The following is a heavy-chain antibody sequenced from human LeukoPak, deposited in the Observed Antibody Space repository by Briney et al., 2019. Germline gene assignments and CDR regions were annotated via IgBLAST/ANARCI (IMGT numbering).Heavy chain of an antibody. CDR1: GFTFSSYS. Sequence: GGSLRLSCAASGFTFSSYSMNWVRQAPGKGLEWVAFVRYDGSNKYYADSVKGRFIISRDNSENTLYLQMNSLRAEDTAVYYCAKDYDSSGYYPLGAFDIWGQGTMVTVSS. J-gene: IGHJ3*02. CDR2: VRYDGSNK. D-gene: IGHD3-22*01. V-gene: IGHV3-30*02. CDR3: AKDYDSSGYYPLGAFDI.